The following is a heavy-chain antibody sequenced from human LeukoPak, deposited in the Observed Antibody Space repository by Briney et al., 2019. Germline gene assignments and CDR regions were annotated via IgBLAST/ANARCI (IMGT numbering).Heavy chain of an antibody. Sequence: GESLKVSCKGSGYSFTSYWIGWVRQMPGKGLEWMGIIYPGDSDTRYSPSFQGQVTISADKSISTAYLQWSSLKASDTAMYYCARHRYYGSGSYSRGFDYWGQGTLVTVSS. D-gene: IGHD3-10*01. CDR3: ARHRYYGSGSYSRGFDY. V-gene: IGHV5-51*01. CDR1: GYSFTSYW. J-gene: IGHJ4*02. CDR2: IYPGDSDT.